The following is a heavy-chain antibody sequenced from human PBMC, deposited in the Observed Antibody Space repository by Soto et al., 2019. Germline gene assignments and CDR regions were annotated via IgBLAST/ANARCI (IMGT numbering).Heavy chain of an antibody. Sequence: ASVKVSCKASGYTFTSYDINWVRQATGQGLEWMGWMNPNSGNTGYAQKFQGRVTMTRNTSISTAYMELSSLRSEDTAVYYCARGLNYDFWSGYYLGPPYYYYGMDVGG. V-gene: IGHV1-8*01. CDR2: MNPNSGNT. J-gene: IGHJ6*02. CDR1: GYTFTSYD. D-gene: IGHD3-3*01. CDR3: ARGLNYDFWSGYYLGPPYYYYGMDV.